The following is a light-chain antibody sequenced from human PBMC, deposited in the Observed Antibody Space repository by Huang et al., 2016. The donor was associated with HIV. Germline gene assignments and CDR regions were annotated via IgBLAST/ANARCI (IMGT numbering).Light chain of an antibody. Sequence: EIVLTQSPATLSLSPGERATLSCRASQSVSSYLAWYQQKPGQAPRLLIYDASNRATGIPVRFSGSGPGTDFTLTISSLEPEDLAVYYCQQRSNWPFTFGQGTRLEIK. CDR3: QQRSNWPFT. CDR2: DAS. V-gene: IGKV3D-11*02. J-gene: IGKJ5*01. CDR1: QSVSSY.